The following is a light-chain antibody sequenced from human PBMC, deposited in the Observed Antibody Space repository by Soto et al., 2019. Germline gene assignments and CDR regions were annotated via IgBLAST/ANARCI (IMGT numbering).Light chain of an antibody. CDR3: QQGFT. J-gene: IGKJ3*01. CDR1: KSLAGMY. Sequence: EIVLTQSPGTLSLSPGERATLSCRASKSLAGMYLGWYQQKPGQAPRLLIYGASKRATGIPDRFSGSGSVTDFTLTISRLEPEDFAVYFCQQGFTFGPGTKVDLK. CDR2: GAS. V-gene: IGKV3-20*01.